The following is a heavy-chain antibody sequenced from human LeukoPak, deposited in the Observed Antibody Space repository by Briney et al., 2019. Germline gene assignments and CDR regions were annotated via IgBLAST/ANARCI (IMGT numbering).Heavy chain of an antibody. CDR2: TYSGGST. CDR3: ARNLPAADY. CDR1: GFTVSSNY. D-gene: IGHD2-2*01. J-gene: IGHJ4*02. Sequence: GGSLRLSCAASGFTVSSNYMSWVRQAPWKGLEWVSVTYSGGSTYYADSVKGRFTISRDNAKNSLCLQMNSLRAEDTAVYYCARNLPAADYWGQGTLVTVSS. V-gene: IGHV3-53*01.